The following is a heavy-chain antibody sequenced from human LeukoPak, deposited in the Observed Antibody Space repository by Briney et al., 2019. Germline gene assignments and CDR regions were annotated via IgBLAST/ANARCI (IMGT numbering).Heavy chain of an antibody. Sequence: GGSLRLSCAASGFTFSSYAMSWFRQAPGGGLEWVSAIDGSGGSTYYADSVKGRFTISRDNSKNTLYLQMNSLRAEDTAVYYCAKDLAYGDYGTPWDYFDYWGQGTLVTVSS. CDR3: AKDLAYGDYGTPWDYFDY. CDR2: IDGSGGST. CDR1: GFTFSSYA. D-gene: IGHD4-17*01. V-gene: IGHV3-23*01. J-gene: IGHJ4*02.